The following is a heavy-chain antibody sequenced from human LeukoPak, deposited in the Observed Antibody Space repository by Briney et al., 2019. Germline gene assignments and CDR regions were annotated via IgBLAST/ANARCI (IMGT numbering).Heavy chain of an antibody. CDR2: ITSSSGFI. V-gene: IGHV3-21*01. CDR3: ARSGGSGWYSDY. J-gene: IGHJ4*02. D-gene: IGHD6-19*01. CDR1: GFTFSNYG. Sequence: GGSLRLSCAASGFTFSNYGVNWVRQAPGKGLEWASSITSSSGFIFYAGLVKGRFTISRDNAKNSLYLQMNSLRAEDTAVYYCARSGGSGWYSDYWGQGTLVTVSS.